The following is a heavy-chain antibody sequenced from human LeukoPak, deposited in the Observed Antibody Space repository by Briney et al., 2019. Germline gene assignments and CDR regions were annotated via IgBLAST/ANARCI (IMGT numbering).Heavy chain of an antibody. J-gene: IGHJ4*02. Sequence: SVKVSCKASGGTFSSYAISWVRQAPGQGLECMGGIIPIFGTANYAQKFQGRLTMTTDTSTSTAYMELRSLTSDDTAVYYCARGIYCSAGTCPFYFDYWGQGTLVTVSS. CDR3: ARGIYCSAGTCPFYFDY. CDR2: IIPIFGTA. D-gene: IGHD2-15*01. CDR1: GGTFSSYA. V-gene: IGHV1-69*05.